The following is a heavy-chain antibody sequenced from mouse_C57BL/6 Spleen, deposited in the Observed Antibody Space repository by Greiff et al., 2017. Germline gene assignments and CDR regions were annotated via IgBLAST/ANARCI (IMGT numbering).Heavy chain of an antibody. V-gene: IGHV1-50*01. CDR1: GYTFTSYW. Sequence: VKLQQPGAELVKPGASVKLSCKASGYTFTSYWMQWVKQRPGQGLEWIGEIDPSDSYTNYNQKFKGKATLTVDTSSSTAYMQLSSLTSEDSAVYYGARGYFAYWGQGTLVTVSA. CDR2: IDPSDSYT. CDR3: ARGYFAY. D-gene: IGHD1-2*01. J-gene: IGHJ3*01.